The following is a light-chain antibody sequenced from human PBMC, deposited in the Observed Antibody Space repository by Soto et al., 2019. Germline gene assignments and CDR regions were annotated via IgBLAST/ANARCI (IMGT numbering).Light chain of an antibody. J-gene: IGLJ2*01. CDR1: SSDVGGYNY. CDR3: SSYTSSSSVV. CDR2: DVS. V-gene: IGLV2-14*01. Sequence: QSALTQPASVSVSPGQSITISCTGTSSDVGGYNYVSWYQQHPGKAPKLMIYDVSNRPSGVSNRFSGSKSGNTASLTISGLQAEDEADYYCSSYTSSSSVVFGGGTKLT.